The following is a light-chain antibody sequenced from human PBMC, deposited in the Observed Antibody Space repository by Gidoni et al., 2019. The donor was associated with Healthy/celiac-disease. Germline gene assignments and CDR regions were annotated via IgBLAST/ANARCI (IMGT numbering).Light chain of an antibody. CDR1: QTISSY. CDR3: QQSYSTPFT. J-gene: IGKJ3*01. CDR2: AAS. Sequence: IKLTQSPSSLSASVGDRVTITCRASQTISSYLQWYQQKPGKAPKLLIYAASSLQSGVPERFSGSGSGTDFTLTISSLQPEDFATYYCQQSYSTPFTFGPGTKVDIK. V-gene: IGKV1-39*01.